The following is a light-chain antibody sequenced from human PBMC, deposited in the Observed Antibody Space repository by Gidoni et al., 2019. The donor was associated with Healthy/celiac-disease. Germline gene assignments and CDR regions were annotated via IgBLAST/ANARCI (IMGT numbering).Light chain of an antibody. CDR3: CSYAGSVV. CDR1: SSDVGSYNL. CDR2: EGS. V-gene: IGLV2-23*01. Sequence: PGQSITISCTGTSSDVGSYNLVSWYQQHPGKAPKLMIYEGSKRPSGVSNRFSGSKSGNTASLTISGLQAEDEADYYCCSYAGSVVFGGGTKLTVL. J-gene: IGLJ2*01.